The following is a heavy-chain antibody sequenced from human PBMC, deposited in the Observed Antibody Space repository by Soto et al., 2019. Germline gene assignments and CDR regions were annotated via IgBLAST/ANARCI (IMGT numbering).Heavy chain of an antibody. Sequence: QVPLQESGPGLVKPSQTLSLTCTVSGGSISSDGYYWTWVRQHPGKGLERSGYIYHTGSTYYNPSPKSRATISVDPSKNQFPLKLNSVTAADAPVYDCPRGDGFNYDCWGQGTLVTVSS. J-gene: IGHJ4*02. CDR3: PRGDGFNYDC. CDR2: IYHTGST. CDR1: GGSISSDGYY. V-gene: IGHV4-31*03. D-gene: IGHD5-12*01.